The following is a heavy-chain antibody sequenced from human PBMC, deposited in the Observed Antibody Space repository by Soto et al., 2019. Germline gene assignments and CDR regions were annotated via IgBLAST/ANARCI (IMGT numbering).Heavy chain of an antibody. D-gene: IGHD3-22*01. V-gene: IGHV4-30-4*01. J-gene: IGHJ5*02. Sequence: PSETLSLTCTVSGVSISSGDYYWTWIRQPPGKGLEWIGYIYYSGSTYYNPSLKSRVTISVDTSKNQFSLKLSSVTAADSAVYSCARGRPDPYYYDTSGHYYVAWGQGTLVTV. CDR3: ARGRPDPYYYDTSGHYYVA. CDR2: IYYSGST. CDR1: GVSISSGDYY.